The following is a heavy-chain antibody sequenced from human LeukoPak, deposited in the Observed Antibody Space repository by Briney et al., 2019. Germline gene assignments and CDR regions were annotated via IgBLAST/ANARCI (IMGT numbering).Heavy chain of an antibody. D-gene: IGHD3-22*01. CDR3: VYYYDSSGYYSLDY. CDR1: GFTVSSNY. J-gene: IGHJ4*02. Sequence: GGSLRLSCAASGFTVSSNYMSWVRQAPGKGLEWVSVIYSGGSTYYADSVKGRFTISRDNSKNTLYLQMNSLRAEDTAVYYCVYYYDSSGYYSLDYWGQGTLVTVSS. CDR2: IYSGGST. V-gene: IGHV3-66*01.